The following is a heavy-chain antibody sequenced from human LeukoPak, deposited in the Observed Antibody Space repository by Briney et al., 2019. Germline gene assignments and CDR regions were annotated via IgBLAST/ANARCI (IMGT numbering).Heavy chain of an antibody. CDR2: IYYSGST. CDR1: GGSISSYY. Sequence: SETLSLTCTVPGGSISSYYWSWIRQPPGKGLEWIGYIYYSGSTNYNPSLKRRVTISVDTSKNQFSLKLSSVTAADTAVYYCARGPLGPAAGHLNFDYWGQGTLVTVSS. D-gene: IGHD6-13*01. J-gene: IGHJ4*02. CDR3: ARGPLGPAAGHLNFDY. V-gene: IGHV4-59*01.